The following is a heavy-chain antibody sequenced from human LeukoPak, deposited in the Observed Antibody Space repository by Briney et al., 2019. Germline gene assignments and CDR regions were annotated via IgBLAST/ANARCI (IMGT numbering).Heavy chain of an antibody. CDR2: ISWNSGSI. V-gene: IGHV3-9*01. CDR3: AKSRGDLNSALGY. J-gene: IGHJ4*02. Sequence: GRSLRLSCAASGFTFDDYAMHWVRQAPGKGLEWVSGISWNSGSIGYADSAKGRFTISRDNAKNSLYLQMNSLRAEDTALYYCAKSRGDLNSALGYWGQGTLVTVSS. CDR1: GFTFDDYA. D-gene: IGHD3-10*01.